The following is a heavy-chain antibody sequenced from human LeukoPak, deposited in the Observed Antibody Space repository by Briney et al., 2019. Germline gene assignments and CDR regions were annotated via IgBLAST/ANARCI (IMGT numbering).Heavy chain of an antibody. V-gene: IGHV3-21*01. J-gene: IGHJ4*02. D-gene: IGHD6-19*01. Sequence: GGSLXLSCAASGFTFSDYSXXXXRQAXGKXXXXXXXXSTGXSYKYXGDSVXGXXXXXXDNAKNSLDLQMNSLGAXXXAVYYCARGPTXIGLPGTWPLDYWGQGSLVIVSS. CDR3: ARGPTXIGLPGTWPLDY. CDR1: GFTFSDYS. CDR2: XSTGXSYK.